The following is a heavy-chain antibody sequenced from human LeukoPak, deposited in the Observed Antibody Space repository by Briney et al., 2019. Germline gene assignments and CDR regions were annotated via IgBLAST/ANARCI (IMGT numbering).Heavy chain of an antibody. CDR1: GGSITSIDW. Sequence: PSGTLSLTCAVSGGSITSIDWWSWVRQPPEKGLEWIGDVYHSGNTNYNPSLKSRVTISVDKSKNQFSMKLDSVTAADTAIYYCASRRPWFDPWGQGALVTVSS. CDR2: VYHSGNT. V-gene: IGHV4-4*02. J-gene: IGHJ5*02. CDR3: ASRRPWFDP.